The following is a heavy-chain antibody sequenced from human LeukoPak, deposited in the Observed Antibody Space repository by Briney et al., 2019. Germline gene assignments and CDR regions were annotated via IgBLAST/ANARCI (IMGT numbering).Heavy chain of an antibody. CDR2: INSDGSST. CDR1: GFTFSSYW. Sequence: GGSLRLSCAASGFTFSSYWMHWVRQAPGKGLVWVSRINSDGSSTSYADSVKGRFTISRDNAKNTLNLQMNSLRAEDTAVYYCARDLGQYYDTSDNWFDPWGQGTLVTVSS. V-gene: IGHV3-74*01. CDR3: ARDLGQYYDTSDNWFDP. D-gene: IGHD3-22*01. J-gene: IGHJ5*02.